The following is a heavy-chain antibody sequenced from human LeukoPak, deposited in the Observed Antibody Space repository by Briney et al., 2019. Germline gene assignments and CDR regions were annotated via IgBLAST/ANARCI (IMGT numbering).Heavy chain of an antibody. CDR1: GYTFTTYG. V-gene: IGHV1-18*01. CDR2: ISAYNGDT. CDR3: VRAAITATGTRYFHL. Sequence: ASVKVSCKASGYTFTTYGISWVRQAPGQGLEWMGWISAYNGDTKYAQNFQGRVTMTTDTSTSTAYMELWSLRSDDAAVYYCVRAAITATGTRYFHLWGQGTPVTVSS. D-gene: IGHD6-13*01. J-gene: IGHJ1*01.